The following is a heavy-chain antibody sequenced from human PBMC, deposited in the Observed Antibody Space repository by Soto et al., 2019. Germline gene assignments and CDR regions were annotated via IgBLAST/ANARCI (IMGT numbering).Heavy chain of an antibody. V-gene: IGHV4-34*01. J-gene: IGHJ4*02. D-gene: IGHD6-13*01. CDR2: INHSGST. CDR3: ARVPRHSSSWYL. CDR1: GGSFSGYY. Sequence: SETLSLTCAVYGGSFSGYYWSWIRQPPGKGLEWIGEINHSGSTNYNPSLKSRVTISVDTSKNQFSLKLSSVTAADTAVYYCARVPRHSSSWYLWGQGTLVTVSS.